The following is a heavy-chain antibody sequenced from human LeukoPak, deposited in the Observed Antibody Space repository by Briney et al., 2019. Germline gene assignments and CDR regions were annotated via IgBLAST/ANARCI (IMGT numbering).Heavy chain of an antibody. J-gene: IGHJ4*02. Sequence: GGSLRLSCAASGFTFSSYSMNWVRQAPGKGLEWVSSISSTSTYTYYADSLKGRFTISRDNAKNSLYLQMNSLRAEDTAVYYCARGPAASGYYDSRGRYGYFDYWGQGTLVTVSS. V-gene: IGHV3-21*01. CDR1: GFTFSSYS. CDR2: ISSTSTYT. D-gene: IGHD3-22*01. CDR3: ARGPAASGYYDSRGRYGYFDY.